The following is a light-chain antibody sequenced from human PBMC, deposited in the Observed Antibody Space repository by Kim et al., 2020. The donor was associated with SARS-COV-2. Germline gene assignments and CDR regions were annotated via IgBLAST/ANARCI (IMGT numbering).Light chain of an antibody. CDR1: QGLNSW. J-gene: IGKJ4*01. Sequence: DIQMTQSPSSVSASVGDTVSITCRASQGLNSWLAWYQQKPGEVPKLLIYAASTLQRGVPRRFSGSGSWTEFTLTISSLQSEDFGTYFCQQAKTFPLTFGGGTKVDIK. V-gene: IGKV1-12*01. CDR2: AAS. CDR3: QQAKTFPLT.